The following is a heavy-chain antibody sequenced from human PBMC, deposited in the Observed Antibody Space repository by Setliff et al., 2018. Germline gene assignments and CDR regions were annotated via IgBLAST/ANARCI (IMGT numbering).Heavy chain of an antibody. CDR2: ISGSGGST. CDR3: TTAHYTGNSRTLDF. D-gene: IGHD1-26*01. J-gene: IGHJ4*02. Sequence: GGSLRLSCAASGFTFSSYAMSWVRQAPGKGLEWVSAISGSGGSTYYADSVKGRFTISRDNSKNTLYLQMNSLRAEDTALYYCTTAHYTGNSRTLDFWGPGTLVTVSS. CDR1: GFTFSSYA. V-gene: IGHV3-23*01.